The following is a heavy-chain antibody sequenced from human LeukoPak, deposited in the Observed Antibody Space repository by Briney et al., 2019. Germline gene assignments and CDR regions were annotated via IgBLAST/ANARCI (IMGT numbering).Heavy chain of an antibody. Sequence: SEALSLTCTVSGGSISNYYWSWIRQPPGKGLKWIGYIHYSGSTNYNPSLRRRVTMSVDTSKSQFSLKLSSVTAADTAVYYCAVTVTTNAFDNWGQGTLVTVSS. CDR1: GGSISNYY. CDR3: AVTVTTNAFDN. V-gene: IGHV4-59*12. D-gene: IGHD4-17*01. J-gene: IGHJ4*02. CDR2: IHYSGST.